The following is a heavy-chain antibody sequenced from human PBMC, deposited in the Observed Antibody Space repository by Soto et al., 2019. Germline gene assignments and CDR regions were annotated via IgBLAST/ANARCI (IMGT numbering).Heavy chain of an antibody. CDR2: IYHSGST. D-gene: IGHD6-13*01. V-gene: IGHV4-38-2*01. Sequence: SETLSLTCAVSGYSISSGYYWGWIRQPPGKGLEWIGSIYHSGSTYYNPSLKSRVTISVDTSKNQFSLKLSSVTAADTAVYYCARFYPATAAAGDWFDPWGQGTLVTVSS. CDR3: ARFYPATAAAGDWFDP. CDR1: GYSISSGYY. J-gene: IGHJ5*02.